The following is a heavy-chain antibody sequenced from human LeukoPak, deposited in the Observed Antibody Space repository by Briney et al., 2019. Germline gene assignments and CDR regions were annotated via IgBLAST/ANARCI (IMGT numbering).Heavy chain of an antibody. V-gene: IGHV4-61*02. D-gene: IGHD3-9*01. Sequence: KASETLSLTCSVSGASISSSDYYWSWIRQPAGKGLEWIGRIYISGSTDNNPSLKSRVTISVDTSKNQFSLKLSSVTAADTAVYYCARTVYFDWSDAFDIWGQGTMVTVSS. CDR1: GASISSSDYY. CDR3: ARTVYFDWSDAFDI. CDR2: IYISGST. J-gene: IGHJ3*02.